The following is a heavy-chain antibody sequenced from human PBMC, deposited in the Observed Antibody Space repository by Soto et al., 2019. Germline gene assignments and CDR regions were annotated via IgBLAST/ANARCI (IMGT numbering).Heavy chain of an antibody. Sequence: XESLKISCKGSGYSFTSYWIGWVRQMPGKGLEWMGIIYPGDSDTRYSPSFQGQVTISADKSISTAYLQWSSPKASDTAMYYCARQGHAYCGGDCYPYDAFDIWGQGTMVTVSS. V-gene: IGHV5-51*01. CDR1: GYSFTSYW. D-gene: IGHD2-21*02. CDR2: IYPGDSDT. CDR3: ARQGHAYCGGDCYPYDAFDI. J-gene: IGHJ3*02.